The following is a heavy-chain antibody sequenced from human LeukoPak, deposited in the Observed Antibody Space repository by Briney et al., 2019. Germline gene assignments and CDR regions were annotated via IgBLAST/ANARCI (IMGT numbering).Heavy chain of an antibody. Sequence: EPSETLPLTCAVSGGSINSSNWWSWVRQPPGRGLEWVGEIYHSGSTNYNPSLKSRVTISVETSKNQFSLKLKSVTAADTAVYYCARGGYYGSGNDFRFDPWGQGTLVTVSS. V-gene: IGHV4-4*02. CDR1: GGSINSSNW. D-gene: IGHD3-10*01. CDR3: ARGGYYGSGNDFRFDP. CDR2: IYHSGST. J-gene: IGHJ5*02.